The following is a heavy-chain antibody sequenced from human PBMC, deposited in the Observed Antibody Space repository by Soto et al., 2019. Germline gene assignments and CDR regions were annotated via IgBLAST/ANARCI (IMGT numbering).Heavy chain of an antibody. V-gene: IGHV3-64*01. CDR1: GFTFSSYA. CDR3: PRPGIPGGYIYYYSRAV. Sequence: PGGSLRLSCAASGFTFSSYAMHWVRQAPGKGLEYVSAISSNGGSTYYANSVKGRFTISRDNSKNTLYLQMGSLRAEDMAVYYCPRPGIPGGYIYYYSRAVWGKGPPVSV. CDR2: ISSNGGST. D-gene: IGHD5-18*01. J-gene: IGHJ6*03.